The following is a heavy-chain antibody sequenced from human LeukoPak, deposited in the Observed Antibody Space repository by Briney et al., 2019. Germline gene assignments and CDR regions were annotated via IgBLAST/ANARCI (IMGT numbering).Heavy chain of an antibody. CDR2: INPNSGGT. D-gene: IGHD3-22*01. CDR1: GYTFTSYY. V-gene: IGHV1-2*02. Sequence: ASVKVSCKASGYTFTSYYMHWVRQAPGQGLEWMGWINPNSGGTNYAQKFQGRVTMTRDTSISTAYMELSRLRADDTAVYYCARAYYYDRDWFDPWGQGTLVTVSP. CDR3: ARAYYYDRDWFDP. J-gene: IGHJ5*02.